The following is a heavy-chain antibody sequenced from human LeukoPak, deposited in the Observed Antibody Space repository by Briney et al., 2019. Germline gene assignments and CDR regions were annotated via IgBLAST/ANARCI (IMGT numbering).Heavy chain of an antibody. D-gene: IGHD2-15*01. Sequence: SETLSLTCTVSGGSISSSSYYWSWIRQPPGKGLEWIGYIYYSGSTNYNPSLKSRVTISVDTSKNQFSLKLSSVTAADTAVYYCARHPFATPFDYWGRGTLVTVSS. J-gene: IGHJ4*02. CDR2: IYYSGST. V-gene: IGHV4-61*05. CDR3: ARHPFATPFDY. CDR1: GGSISSSSYY.